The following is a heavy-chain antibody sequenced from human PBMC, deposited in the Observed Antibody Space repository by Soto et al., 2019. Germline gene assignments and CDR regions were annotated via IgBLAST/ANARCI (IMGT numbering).Heavy chain of an antibody. CDR3: ARSAVPRGGWFRP. CDR1: GGSISTYY. Sequence: QVQLQESGPGLVKPSGTLSLTWNVSGGSISTYYWNWIRQPAGKGLEWIGRIYASGSPNSNHSLKSRVIMSVDTSKNQFSLTMSSVTAADTAMYYCARSAVPRGGWFRPWGQGILVTVSP. V-gene: IGHV4-4*07. CDR2: IYASGSP. J-gene: IGHJ5*02. D-gene: IGHD2-15*01.